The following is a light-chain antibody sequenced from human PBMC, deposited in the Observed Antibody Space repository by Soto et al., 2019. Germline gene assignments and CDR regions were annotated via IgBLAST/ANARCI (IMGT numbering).Light chain of an antibody. Sequence: QSVLTQPASVSGSPGQSITISCTGTSSYIGGYNYVSWYQQHPGKAPKLMIYEVSNRPSGVSDRFSGSRSGNTASLTISGLQAEDESDYYCISYTSSSTWVFGGGTKVTVL. CDR1: SSYIGGYNY. V-gene: IGLV2-14*01. J-gene: IGLJ3*02. CDR3: ISYTSSSTWV. CDR2: EVS.